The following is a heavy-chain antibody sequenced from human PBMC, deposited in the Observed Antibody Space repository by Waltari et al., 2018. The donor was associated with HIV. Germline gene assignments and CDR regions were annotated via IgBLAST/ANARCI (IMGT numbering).Heavy chain of an antibody. Sequence: QFKLQESGPRLRKPSETLSLTCTISGGSMNPSDYYWGWVRQPPGKGLEWIGNIHYNGRTVYNPSLQSRVTLSLDKSDNQFFLNFISVIAADTAVYYCARDSGLFMYDSRRAVLNWFDPWGQGLLVTVSS. CDR2: IHYNGRT. J-gene: IGHJ5*02. D-gene: IGHD3-9*01. CDR1: GGSMNPSDYY. CDR3: ARDSGLFMYDSRRAVLNWFDP. V-gene: IGHV4-39*07.